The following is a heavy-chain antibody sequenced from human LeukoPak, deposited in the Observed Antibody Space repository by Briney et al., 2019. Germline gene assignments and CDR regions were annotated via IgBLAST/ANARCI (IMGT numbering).Heavy chain of an antibody. V-gene: IGHV1-2*02. CDR1: GYPFTGYY. J-gene: IGHJ4*02. CDR3: ARLADCSSSSCRSFDY. CDR2: INPNSGFT. D-gene: IGHD2-2*01. Sequence: ASVKVSCKASGYPFTGYYLHWVRQAPGQGLEWMGWINPNSGFTNYAQKFQGRVTMTRDTSISTAYMELSRLRSDDTAVYYCARLADCSSSSCRSFDYWGQGTLVTVSS.